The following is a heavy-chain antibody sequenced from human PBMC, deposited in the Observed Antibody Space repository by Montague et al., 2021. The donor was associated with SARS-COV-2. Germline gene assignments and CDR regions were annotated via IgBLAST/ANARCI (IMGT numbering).Heavy chain of an antibody. CDR2: IYHSGST. J-gene: IGHJ3*02. CDR3: ARDRGSGGWSDAFDI. CDR1: GXSISSSNW. D-gene: IGHD6-19*01. Sequence: ETLSLTCAVSGXSISSSNWWSWVRQPPGKGLEWIGEIYHSGSTNYNPXLESRVTISVDKSKNQFSLKLSSVTATDTAVYYCARDRGSGGWSDAFDIWGQGTMVTVSS. V-gene: IGHV4-4*02.